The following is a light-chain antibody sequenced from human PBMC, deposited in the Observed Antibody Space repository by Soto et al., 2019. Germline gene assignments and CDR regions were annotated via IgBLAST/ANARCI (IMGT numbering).Light chain of an antibody. CDR3: QHMRT. CDR1: QNINNW. J-gene: IGKJ1*01. Sequence: DIQMTQSPSTLSGSVGDRVTITCRASQNINNWIAWYQQKPGKAPKFLVYDASTLESGVPSRFSGSGFGTEFSLTISSLQPDDFGSYYCQHMRTIGQGTKVDIK. CDR2: DAS. V-gene: IGKV1-5*01.